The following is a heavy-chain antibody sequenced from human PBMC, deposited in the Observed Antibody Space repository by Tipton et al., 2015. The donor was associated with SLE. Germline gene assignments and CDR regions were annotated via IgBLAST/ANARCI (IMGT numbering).Heavy chain of an antibody. D-gene: IGHD4-17*01. V-gene: IGHV4-59*05. CDR1: GGSISSYY. CDR3: ARDVGDYGDSDY. CDR2: IYYSGST. Sequence: LRLSCTVSGGSISSYYWSWIRQPPGKGLEWIGSIYYSGSTYYNPSLKSRVTISVDTSKNQFSLKLSSVTAADTAVYYCARDVGDYGDSDYWGQGTLVTVSS. J-gene: IGHJ4*02.